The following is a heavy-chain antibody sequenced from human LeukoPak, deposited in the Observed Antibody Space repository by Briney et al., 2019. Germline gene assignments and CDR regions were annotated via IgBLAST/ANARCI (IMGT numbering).Heavy chain of an antibody. CDR3: ARDGGRYFDWLSEPYDY. CDR1: GGTFSSYA. D-gene: IGHD3-9*01. Sequence: SVKVSCTASGGTFSSYAISWVRQAPGQGLEWMGGIIPIFGTANYAQKLQGRVTMTTDTSTSTAYMELRSLRSDDTAVYYCARDGGRYFDWLSEPYDYWGQGTLVTVSS. V-gene: IGHV1-69*05. J-gene: IGHJ4*02. CDR2: IIPIFGTA.